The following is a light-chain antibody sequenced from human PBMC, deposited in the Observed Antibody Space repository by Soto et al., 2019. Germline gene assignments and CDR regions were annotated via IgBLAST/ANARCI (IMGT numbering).Light chain of an antibody. CDR1: SSDVGGYNY. J-gene: IGLJ1*01. V-gene: IGLV2-11*01. CDR3: CSYAGSYRGV. Sequence: QSALTQPRSVSGSPGQSVTISCTGTSSDVGGYNYVSWYQQHPGKAPKLMIYDVSKRPSGVPDRFSGSKSGNTASLTISGLQAEDEADYYCCSYAGSYRGVFGTGTTVTVL. CDR2: DVS.